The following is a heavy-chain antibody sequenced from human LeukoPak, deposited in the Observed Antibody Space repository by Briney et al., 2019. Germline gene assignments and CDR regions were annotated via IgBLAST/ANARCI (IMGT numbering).Heavy chain of an antibody. CDR2: MSPNSGDT. D-gene: IGHD6-13*01. J-gene: IGHJ4*02. V-gene: IGHV1-8*01. Sequence: GASVKVSCKASGYTFTSYHINWVRQATGQGLEWMGWMSPNSGDTGFAQKFQGRVTMTRNTSITTAYMELSSLRSDDTAIYYCAGGVAAGYDYWGQGTLVTVSS. CDR1: GYTFTSYH. CDR3: AGGVAAGYDY.